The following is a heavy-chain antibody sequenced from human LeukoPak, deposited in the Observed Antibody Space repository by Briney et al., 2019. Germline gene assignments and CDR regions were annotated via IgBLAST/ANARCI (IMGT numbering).Heavy chain of an antibody. D-gene: IGHD1-26*01. CDR1: GYSFTSFW. J-gene: IGHJ3*02. CDR3: ALTSRSSYFFGAFDI. CDR2: IYPDDSTT. V-gene: IGHV5-51*01. Sequence: GESLKISCKGSGYSFTSFWIGWVRQMPGKGLEWMGIIYPDDSTTRYSPPFLGQVTISADKSITTAYLQWSSLTASDTAIYYCALTSRSSYFFGAFDIWGQGTMVTVSS.